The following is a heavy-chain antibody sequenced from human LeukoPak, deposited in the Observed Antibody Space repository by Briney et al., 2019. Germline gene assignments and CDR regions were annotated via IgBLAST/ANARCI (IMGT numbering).Heavy chain of an antibody. D-gene: IGHD2-2*01. J-gene: IGHJ6*03. V-gene: IGHV3-21*01. CDR1: GFTFSSYS. CDR2: ISSRSTYI. Sequence: GGSLRLSCAASGFTFSSYSMNWVRQAPGKGLEWVSSISSRSTYIFTADSMKGRLTISRDNAKNSLYLQINSLRAEDTAVYYCARGGPAANSYYMDVWGKGTTVTISS. CDR3: ARGGPAANSYYMDV.